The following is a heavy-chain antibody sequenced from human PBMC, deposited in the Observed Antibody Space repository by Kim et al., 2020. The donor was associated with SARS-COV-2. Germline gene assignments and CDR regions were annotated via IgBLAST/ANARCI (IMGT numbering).Heavy chain of an antibody. CDR2: IYYSGST. CDR1: GGSVSSGSYY. V-gene: IGHV4-61*01. J-gene: IGHJ4*02. D-gene: IGHD5-18*01. CDR3: ARENPSYSQVDY. Sequence: SETLSLTCTVSGGSVSSGSYYWSWIRQPPGKGLEWIGYIYYSGSTNYNPSLKSRVTISVDTSKNQFSLKLSSVTAVDTAVYYCARENPSYSQVDYWGQGTLVTVSS.